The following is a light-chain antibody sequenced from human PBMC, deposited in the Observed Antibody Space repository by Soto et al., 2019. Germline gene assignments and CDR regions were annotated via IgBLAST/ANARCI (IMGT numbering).Light chain of an antibody. J-gene: IGKJ1*01. Sequence: EIVMTHSPATLSVSPGERATLSCRASQSVSSNLAWYQQKPGQAPRLLIYGASTRATGIPARFSGSRSGTEFTLTISSLQSEDFAVYYCQQYNNWPRTFGQGTKV. CDR3: QQYNNWPRT. CDR1: QSVSSN. V-gene: IGKV3-15*01. CDR2: GAS.